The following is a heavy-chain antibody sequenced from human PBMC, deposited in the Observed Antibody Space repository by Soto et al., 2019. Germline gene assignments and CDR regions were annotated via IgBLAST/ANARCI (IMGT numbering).Heavy chain of an antibody. CDR2: FSLSGTT. Sequence: SEALSLTCTVSGASITGTSYWSWIRQPAGKGLEWIGRFSLSGTTNYNPSLRSRVTMSADVSKNQFSLRLTSVTAADTALYYCARGMTPPGAPAWYYFDSWGQGTLVTVSS. V-gene: IGHV4-4*07. D-gene: IGHD2-8*02. J-gene: IGHJ4*02. CDR1: GASITGTSY. CDR3: ARGMTPPGAPAWYYFDS.